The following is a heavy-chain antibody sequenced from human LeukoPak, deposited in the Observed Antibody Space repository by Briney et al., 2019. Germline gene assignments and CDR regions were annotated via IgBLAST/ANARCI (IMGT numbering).Heavy chain of an antibody. J-gene: IGHJ6*03. CDR3: ARDPGYSSSWYVGSVRYYYYYMDV. V-gene: IGHV3-21*01. Sequence: GGSLRLSCAASGFTFTSHRLNWVRQAPGKGLEWVSSISSSRSYIYYADSVKGRFSISRDNARTSLYLQMHSLPAEDTAVYYCARDPGYSSSWYVGSVRYYYYYMDVWGKGTTVTVSS. CDR1: GFTFTSHR. CDR2: ISSSRSYI. D-gene: IGHD6-13*01.